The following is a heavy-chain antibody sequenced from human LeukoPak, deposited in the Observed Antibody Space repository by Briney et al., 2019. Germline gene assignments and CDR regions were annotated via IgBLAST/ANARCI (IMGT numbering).Heavy chain of an antibody. CDR3: ARGPGGYSYGYYFDY. CDR1: GGSISSYY. V-gene: IGHV4-59*01. CDR2: FYYSGST. J-gene: IGHJ4*02. D-gene: IGHD5-18*01. Sequence: SETLSLTCAVSGGSISSYYWSWIRQPPGKGLEWIGFFYYSGSTNYNPSLKSRVTISVDTSKNHFSLKLSSVTAADTAVYYCARGPGGYSYGYYFDYWGQGTLVTVSS.